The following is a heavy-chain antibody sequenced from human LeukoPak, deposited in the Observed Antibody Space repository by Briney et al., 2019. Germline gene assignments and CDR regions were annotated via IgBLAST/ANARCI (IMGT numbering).Heavy chain of an antibody. CDR1: GFIFSNYE. J-gene: IGHJ4*02. CDR2: ISTTGTTI. D-gene: IGHD5-18*01. Sequence: PGGSLRLSCEASGFIFSNYEMNWVRQAPGKGLEWVSYISTTGTTIYYADSVKGRFTISRDNAKNSLYLQMNSLRAEDTALYYCAKGLRGYSYAFDYWGQGTLVTVSS. V-gene: IGHV3-48*03. CDR3: AKGLRGYSYAFDY.